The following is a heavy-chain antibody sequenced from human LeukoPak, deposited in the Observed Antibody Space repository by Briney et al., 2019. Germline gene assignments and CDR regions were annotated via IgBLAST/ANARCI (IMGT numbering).Heavy chain of an antibody. D-gene: IGHD2-15*01. CDR1: GGSISRGSYY. J-gene: IGHJ6*03. CDR2: IYTSGST. V-gene: IGHV4-61*02. CDR3: ARFPGSAEYRHYYYMDV. Sequence: SETLSLTCTVSGGSISRGSYYWSWIRQPAGKGLEWIGRIYTSGSTNYNPSLKSRVTISVDTSKNQFSLKLSSVTAADTAVYYCARFPGSAEYRHYYYMDVWGKGTTVTVSS.